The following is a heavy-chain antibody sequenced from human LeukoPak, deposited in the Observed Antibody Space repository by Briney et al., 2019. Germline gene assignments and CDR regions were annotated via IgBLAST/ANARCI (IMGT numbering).Heavy chain of an antibody. CDR3: ARGRFGSGFDY. Sequence: GGSLRLSCAASGLTFSIYAMTWVRQAPGKGLEWVSSISNDGGNTYSADSVKGRFTISRDNSKNTLYLQMNSLRAEDTAVYYCARGRFGSGFDYWGQGTLVTVSS. J-gene: IGHJ4*02. D-gene: IGHD3-10*01. V-gene: IGHV3-23*01. CDR2: ISNDGGNT. CDR1: GLTFSIYA.